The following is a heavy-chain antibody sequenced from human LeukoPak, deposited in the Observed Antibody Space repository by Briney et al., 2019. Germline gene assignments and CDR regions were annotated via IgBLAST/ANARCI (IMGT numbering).Heavy chain of an antibody. J-gene: IGHJ6*03. V-gene: IGHV4-39*07. CDR3: ARNQDDYYDSSGYYYYYYMDV. Sequence: PSETLSLTCTVSGGSISSSSYYWGWIRQPPGKGLEWIGSIYYSGSTYYNPSLKSRVTISVDTSKNQFSLKLSSVTAADTAVYYCARNQDDYYDSSGYYYYYYMDVWGKGTTVTVSS. D-gene: IGHD3-22*01. CDR2: IYYSGST. CDR1: GGSISSSSYY.